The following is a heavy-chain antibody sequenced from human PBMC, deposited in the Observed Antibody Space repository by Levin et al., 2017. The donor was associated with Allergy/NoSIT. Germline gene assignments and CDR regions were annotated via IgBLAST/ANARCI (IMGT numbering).Heavy chain of an antibody. CDR1: GYSFTSYW. V-gene: IGHV5-51*01. J-gene: IGHJ3*02. CDR3: ARHHSSSSWYSVRGAFDI. CDR2: IYPGDSDT. Sequence: RGESLKISCKGSGYSFTSYWIGWVRQMPGKGLEWMGIIYPGDSDTRYSPSFQGQVTISADKSISTAYLQWSSLKASDTAMYYCARHHSSSSWYSVRGAFDIWGQGTMVTVSS. D-gene: IGHD6-13*01.